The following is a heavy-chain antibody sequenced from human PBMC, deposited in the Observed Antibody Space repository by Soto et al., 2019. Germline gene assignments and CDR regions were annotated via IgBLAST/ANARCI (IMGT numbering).Heavy chain of an antibody. CDR3: TRDSVYGIAAAGKGRFDP. J-gene: IGHJ5*02. Sequence: GGSLRLSCTASGFTFGDYAMSWVRQAPGKGLEWVGFIRSKAYGGTTEYAAPVKGRFTISRDDSKSIAYLQMNSLKTEDTAVYYCTRDSVYGIAAAGKGRFDPWGQGTLVTVSS. CDR2: IRSKAYGGTT. CDR1: GFTFGDYA. V-gene: IGHV3-49*04. D-gene: IGHD6-13*01.